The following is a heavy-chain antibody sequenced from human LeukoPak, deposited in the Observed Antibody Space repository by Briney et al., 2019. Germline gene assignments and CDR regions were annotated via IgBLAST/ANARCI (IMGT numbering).Heavy chain of an antibody. CDR1: GVSINGYY. J-gene: IGHJ1*01. CDR3: ARDQDDSSGYYWSFQH. Sequence: PSETLSLTCTVSGVSINGYYWSWIRQPPGKGLEWIGYIYYSGSTNYNPSLKSRVTISVDTSKDQFSLKLSSVTAADTAVYYCARDQDDSSGYYWSFQHWGQGTLVTVSS. V-gene: IGHV4-59*01. D-gene: IGHD3-22*01. CDR2: IYYSGST.